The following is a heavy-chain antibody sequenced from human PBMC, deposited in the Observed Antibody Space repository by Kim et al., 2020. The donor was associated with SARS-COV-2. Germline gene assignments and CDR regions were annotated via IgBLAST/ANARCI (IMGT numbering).Heavy chain of an antibody. Sequence: AESVKGRFTISRDNAKNRLYLQRNSLRAEDTAVYYGAKEDYYDSGGYLFDCWGQGTLVTVSA. D-gene: IGHD3-22*01. CDR3: AKEDYYDSGGYLFDC. J-gene: IGHJ4*02. V-gene: IGHV3-23*01.